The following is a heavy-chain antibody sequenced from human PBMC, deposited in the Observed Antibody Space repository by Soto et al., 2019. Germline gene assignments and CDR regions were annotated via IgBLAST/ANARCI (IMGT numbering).Heavy chain of an antibody. CDR2: ISGSGSST. D-gene: IGHD6-19*01. J-gene: IGHJ6*02. V-gene: IGHV3-23*01. CDR3: ASAGAGPYYYYDGMDV. CDR1: GFTFSSYA. Sequence: LRLSCAASGFTFSSYAMSWVRHAPGKALEWVSAISGSGSSTDYADTVTGRFTISRDNSKNTLYLQMNSLRAEDTAVYYCASAGAGPYYYYDGMDVGGQGTTVTVSS.